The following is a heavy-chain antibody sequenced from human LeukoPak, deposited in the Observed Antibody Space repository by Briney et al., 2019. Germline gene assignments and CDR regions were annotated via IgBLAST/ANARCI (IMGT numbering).Heavy chain of an antibody. V-gene: IGHV1-2*02. J-gene: IGHJ6*02. Sequence: ASVKVSCKASGYTLTGYYMHWVRQAPGQGLEGMGWINPNSGGINYAQKFQRIVTMPRDTSISTAYMELSSLRSDDTAVYYCARDLWSSGWYPYYYYGMDVWGQETTVTVSS. D-gene: IGHD6-19*01. CDR2: INPNSGGI. CDR1: GYTLTGYY. CDR3: ARDLWSSGWYPYYYYGMDV.